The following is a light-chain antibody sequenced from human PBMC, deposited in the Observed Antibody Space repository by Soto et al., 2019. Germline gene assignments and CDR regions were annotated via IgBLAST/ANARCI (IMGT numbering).Light chain of an antibody. CDR1: TSNIESHS. V-gene: IGLV1-44*01. CDR3: ATWDDSRKGV. CDR2: TNN. J-gene: IGLJ1*01. Sequence: QSVLTQPPSASGTPGQGITISCSGSTSNIESHSVNWYQQVPGTAPKLLIKTNNQRPSGVPDRFSGSKSGASASLAISGLQSEDEATYYCATWDDSRKGVFGTGTKLTVL.